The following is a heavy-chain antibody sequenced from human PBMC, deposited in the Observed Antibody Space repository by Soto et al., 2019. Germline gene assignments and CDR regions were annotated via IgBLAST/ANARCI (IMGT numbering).Heavy chain of an antibody. CDR2: ISAYNGNT. J-gene: IGHJ5*02. CDR3: ARVGYSSGWYRGPLSWFDP. D-gene: IGHD6-19*01. V-gene: IGHV1-18*01. Sequence: ASVKPSCMASGYTFTSYGISWVRQAPGQGLEWMGWISAYNGNTNYAQKLQGRVTMTTDTSTSTAYMELRSLRSDDTAVYYCARVGYSSGWYRGPLSWFDPWGQGTLVTVSS. CDR1: GYTFTSYG.